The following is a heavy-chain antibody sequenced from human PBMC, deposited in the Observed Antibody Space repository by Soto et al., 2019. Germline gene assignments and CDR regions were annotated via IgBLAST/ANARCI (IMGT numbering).Heavy chain of an antibody. CDR1: GYTFTSYG. D-gene: IGHD1-1*01. V-gene: IGHV1-18*01. CDR3: ARGRYGDY. J-gene: IGHJ4*02. Sequence: QVHLVQSGAEVKKPGASVKVSCKASGYTFTSYGITWVRQAPGQGLEWMGWISAHNGKTDYAQKLQGRVIVTRDTSTSTAYMELRSLISDGTAVYYCARGRYGDYWGQGALVTVSS. CDR2: ISAHNGKT.